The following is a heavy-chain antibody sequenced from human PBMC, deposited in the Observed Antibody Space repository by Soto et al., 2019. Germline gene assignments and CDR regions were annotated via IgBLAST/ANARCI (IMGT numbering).Heavy chain of an antibody. CDR1: GYTFTNFA. V-gene: IGHV1-18*01. CDR3: XXXXXXIDY. Sequence: QVQLVQSGAEVKKPGASVKVSCKASGYTFTNFAISWVRQAPGQGLEWMGWISAYNGNTNYAQKFQGRVTMTTDTXXXXXXXXXXXXXXXXXXXXXXXXXXXXIDYXGQGTLVTVSS. J-gene: IGHJ4*02. CDR2: ISAYNGNT.